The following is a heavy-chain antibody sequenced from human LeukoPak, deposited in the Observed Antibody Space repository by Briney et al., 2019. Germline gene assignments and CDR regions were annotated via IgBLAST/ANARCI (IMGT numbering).Heavy chain of an antibody. D-gene: IGHD4-17*01. CDR3: ARAPNHGDYGGQ. Sequence: GGSLRLSCAASGFTVSNNYMRWVRQAPGKGLEWVSLIYGGGTTYYADSVRGRFTISSDSSKNTLYLQMNSLRAEDTAVYYCARAPNHGDYGGQWGRGTLVTVSS. CDR1: GFTVSNNY. V-gene: IGHV3-53*01. J-gene: IGHJ4*02. CDR2: IYGGGTT.